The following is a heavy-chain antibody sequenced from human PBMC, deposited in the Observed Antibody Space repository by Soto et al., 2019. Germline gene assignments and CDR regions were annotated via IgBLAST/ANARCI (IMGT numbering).Heavy chain of an antibody. CDR3: AKSRVDSGRGYFDL. V-gene: IGHV3-23*01. Sequence: EVQLLESGGGLVQPGGSLRLSCAASGFTFSIYPMSWVRQTPEKGLEWVSTIGTTGGDTYYADSVRGRSTISRDDSKNTLYLQMSSLRAEESAVYYCAKSRVDSGRGYFDLWGRGPLVTVSS. CDR1: GFTFSIYP. CDR2: IGTTGGDT. D-gene: IGHD6-25*01. J-gene: IGHJ2*01.